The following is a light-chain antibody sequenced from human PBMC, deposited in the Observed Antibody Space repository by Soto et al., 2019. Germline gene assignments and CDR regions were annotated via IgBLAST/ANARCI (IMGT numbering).Light chain of an antibody. CDR3: QQPRTAPRR. Sequence: YQASQSISIYLNWYQQKPGKAPKVLIYTASSLQSGVPSMFSGSGSGTEFSLIGITLEPQDFAISNYQQPRTAPRRVGGGTKVDIK. V-gene: IGKV1-39*01. CDR1: QSISIY. CDR2: TAS. J-gene: IGKJ4*01.